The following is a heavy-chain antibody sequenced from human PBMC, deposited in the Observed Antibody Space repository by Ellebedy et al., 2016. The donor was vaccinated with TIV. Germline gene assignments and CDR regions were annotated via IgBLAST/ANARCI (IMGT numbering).Heavy chain of an antibody. J-gene: IGHJ4*02. D-gene: IGHD4-23*01. CDR1: GGSFSGYY. CDR2: INHSGST. V-gene: IGHV4-34*01. Sequence: MPSETLSLTCAVYGGSFSGYYWSWIRQPPGKGLEWIGEINHSGSTNYNPSLKSRVTISVDTSKNQFSLKLSSETAADTAVYYCARGGRDYGGNSAFWGQGTLVTVSS. CDR3: ARGGRDYGGNSAF.